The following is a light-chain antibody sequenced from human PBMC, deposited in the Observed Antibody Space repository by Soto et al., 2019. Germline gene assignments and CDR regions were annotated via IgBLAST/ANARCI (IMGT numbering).Light chain of an antibody. CDR1: SSDVGDYNY. J-gene: IGLJ1*01. Sequence: QSALTQPASVSGSPGQSITISCTGTSSDVGDYNYVSWYQEHPGKAPKLMIYDVSNRPSGVSYRFSGSKSGSTASLTISGLQAEDEADYYCSSYTSSTTRVFGTGTKLTV. V-gene: IGLV2-14*01. CDR3: SSYTSSTTRV. CDR2: DVS.